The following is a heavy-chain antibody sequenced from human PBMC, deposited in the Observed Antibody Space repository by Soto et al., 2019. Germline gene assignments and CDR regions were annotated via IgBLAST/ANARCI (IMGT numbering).Heavy chain of an antibody. CDR1: GFTFNEYY. CDR2: SSNSGTFA. V-gene: IGHV3-11*06. J-gene: IGHJ4*02. CDR3: ARSGDNYNLLDY. D-gene: IGHD1-1*01. Sequence: GGSLRLSCAASGFTFNEYYMSWIRQAPGKGLEWISYSSNSGTFARYADSVKGRFSTSRDNAKNSLYLQINSLRGDDTAIYYCARSGDNYNLLDYWGQGTPVTVSS.